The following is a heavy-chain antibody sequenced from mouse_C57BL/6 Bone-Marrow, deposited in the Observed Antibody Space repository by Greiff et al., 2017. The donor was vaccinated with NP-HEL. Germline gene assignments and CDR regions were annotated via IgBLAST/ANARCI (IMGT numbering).Heavy chain of an antibody. CDR1: GYTFTSYW. V-gene: IGHV1-61*01. Sequence: QVQLQQPGAELVRPGSSVKLSCKASGYTFTSYWMDWVKQRPGQGLEWIGNIYPSDSETHYNQKFKDKATLTVDKSSSTAYMQLSSLTSEDSAVYYCAREGGYGGFAYWGQGTLVTVSA. J-gene: IGHJ3*01. CDR2: IYPSDSET. CDR3: AREGGYGGFAY. D-gene: IGHD2-2*01.